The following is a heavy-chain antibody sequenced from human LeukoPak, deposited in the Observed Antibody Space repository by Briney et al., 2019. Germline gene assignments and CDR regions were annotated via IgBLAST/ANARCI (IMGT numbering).Heavy chain of an antibody. CDR2: ISESGGDT. D-gene: IGHD1-26*01. CDR1: GLPLRNYV. V-gene: IGHV3-23*01. J-gene: IGHJ4*02. Sequence: GGSLRLSCAASGLPLRNYVMSWVRQAPGKGLEWVSAISESGGDTYYADSVKGRFTISRDNSKNTVYLHMNSLRAEDTAVYYCAKGHGGSYQIDYWGQGTLVTVSS. CDR3: AKGHGGSYQIDY.